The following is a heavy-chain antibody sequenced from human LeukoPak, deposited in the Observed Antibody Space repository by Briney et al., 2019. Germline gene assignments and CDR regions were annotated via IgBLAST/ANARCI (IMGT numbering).Heavy chain of an antibody. D-gene: IGHD1-1*01. CDR3: AKHRDSVRTNCQDGL. V-gene: IGHV3-23*01. CDR1: GFTSSDYT. CDR2: ISDSDDRT. Sequence: GGSLRLSCAASGFTSSDYTMNWVRQSPGKGLEWVSNISDSDDRTYYADSVKGRFTISRDTANNMLYLQMNSLRAEDTAVYYCAKHRDSVRTNCQDGLWGQGNRVTVST. J-gene: IGHJ4*02.